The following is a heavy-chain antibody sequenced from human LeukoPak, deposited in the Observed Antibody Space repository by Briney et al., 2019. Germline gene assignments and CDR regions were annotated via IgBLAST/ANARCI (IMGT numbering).Heavy chain of an antibody. D-gene: IGHD6-19*01. CDR1: GYTFTSSR. J-gene: IGHJ6*03. CDR3: AREKFPLAVAGIVYYYYYMDV. Sequence: ASVKVSCTASGYTFTSSRISWVRQAPAQGREWMGWISAYNGNTNYAQKLQGRVTMTTDTSTSTAYMELRSLRSDDTAVYYCAREKFPLAVAGIVYYYYYMDVWGKGTTVTVSS. CDR2: ISAYNGNT. V-gene: IGHV1-18*01.